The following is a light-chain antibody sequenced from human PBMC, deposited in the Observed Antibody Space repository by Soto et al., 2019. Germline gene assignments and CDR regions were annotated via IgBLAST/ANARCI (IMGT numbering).Light chain of an antibody. CDR3: QQSYSTPPE. CDR1: QSISSY. V-gene: IGKV1-39*01. CDR2: AAS. J-gene: IGKJ3*01. Sequence: DIQMTQSPSSLSASVGDRVTITCRASQSISSYLNWYQQKPGKAPKLLIYAASSLQSGVPSRFSGSGSGTDFTLTISSLQPEDSATYYCQQSYSTPPEFGPGTKVDIK.